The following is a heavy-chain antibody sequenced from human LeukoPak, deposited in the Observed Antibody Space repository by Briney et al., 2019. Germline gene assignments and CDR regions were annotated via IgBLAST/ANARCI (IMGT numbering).Heavy chain of an antibody. CDR3: AKEGAYPIITYDS. CDR2: IKGDGIEK. J-gene: IGHJ5*01. CDR1: GFSFSRYW. V-gene: IGHV3-7*01. D-gene: IGHD3-10*01. Sequence: GGSLRLSCAASGFSFSRYWMNWVRQAPGKGLEWVANIKGDGIEKNYVDSVKGRFSISRDNAMNSLYLQMDSLRAEDAAVYHCAKEGAYPIITYDSWGQGALVTVSS.